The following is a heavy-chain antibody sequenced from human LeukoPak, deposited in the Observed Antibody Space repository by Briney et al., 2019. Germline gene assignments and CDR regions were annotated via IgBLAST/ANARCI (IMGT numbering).Heavy chain of an antibody. Sequence: GGSLRLSCAASGFTFSSYWMHWVRQAPGKGLEWVANIKQDGSEKYYVDSVKGRFTISRDNAKNSLYLQMNSLRAEDTAVYYCARGGLWANDAFDIWGQGTMVTVSS. CDR1: GFTFSSYW. D-gene: IGHD2-21*01. V-gene: IGHV3-7*01. CDR3: ARGGLWANDAFDI. CDR2: IKQDGSEK. J-gene: IGHJ3*02.